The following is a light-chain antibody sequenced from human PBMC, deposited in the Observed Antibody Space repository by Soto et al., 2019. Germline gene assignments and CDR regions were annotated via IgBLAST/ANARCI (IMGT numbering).Light chain of an antibody. CDR3: NSYATDSTYV. CDR2: DVT. J-gene: IGLJ1*01. V-gene: IGLV2-14*01. CDR1: RSDVGGHNY. Sequence: QSALAQPASVSGSPGQSITISCAGTRSDVGGHNYVSWYQQYPGKAPKLIIYDVTNRPSGVSHRFSGPKSGNTASLTISGLQAEDEAAYYCNSYATDSTYVFGSGTKVTVL.